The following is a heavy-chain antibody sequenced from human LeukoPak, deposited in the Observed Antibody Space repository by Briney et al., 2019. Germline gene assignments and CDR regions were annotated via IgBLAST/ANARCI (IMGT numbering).Heavy chain of an antibody. Sequence: KPSQTLSLTCTVSGGSISSSSYYWSWIRQPPGKGLEWIGYIYYSGSTNYNPSLKSRVTISVNTSKNQFSLKLSSVTAADTAVYYCAGYPGIAVAGTSFNYWGQGTLVTVSS. J-gene: IGHJ4*02. CDR1: GGSISSSSYY. V-gene: IGHV4-61*01. CDR2: IYYSGST. D-gene: IGHD6-19*01. CDR3: AGYPGIAVAGTSFNY.